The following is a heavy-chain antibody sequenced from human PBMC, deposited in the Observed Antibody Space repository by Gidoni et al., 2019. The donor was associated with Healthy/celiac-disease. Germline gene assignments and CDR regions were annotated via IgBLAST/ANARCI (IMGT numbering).Heavy chain of an antibody. D-gene: IGHD4-17*01. J-gene: IGHJ4*02. CDR3: ASGLGDYFTPY. CDR2: IKPSGGST. Sequence: QVQLVQSGAEVKKPGASVKVSCKASGYTFTSYYMPWVRQAPGQGLEWMGIIKPSGGSTSYAQKFQGRVTMTRDTSTSTVYMELSSLRSEDTAVYYCASGLGDYFTPYWGQGTLVTVSS. V-gene: IGHV1-46*01. CDR1: GYTFTSYY.